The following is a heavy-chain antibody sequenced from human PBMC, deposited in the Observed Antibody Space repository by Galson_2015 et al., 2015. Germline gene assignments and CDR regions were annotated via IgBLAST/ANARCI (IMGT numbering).Heavy chain of an antibody. CDR3: AREVGIIVVVPAATSYYGMDV. J-gene: IGHJ6*02. Sequence: CAISGDSVSSNSAAWNWIRQSPSRGLEWLGRTYYRSKWYNDYAVSVKSRITINPDTSKNQFSLQLNSVTPEDTAVYYCAREVGIIVVVPAATSYYGMDVWGQGTTVTVSS. CDR1: GDSVSSNSAA. CDR2: TYYRSKWYN. V-gene: IGHV6-1*01. D-gene: IGHD2-2*01.